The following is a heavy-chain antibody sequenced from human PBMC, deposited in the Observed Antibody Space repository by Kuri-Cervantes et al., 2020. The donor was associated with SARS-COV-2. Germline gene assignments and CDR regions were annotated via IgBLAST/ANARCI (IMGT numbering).Heavy chain of an antibody. J-gene: IGHJ6*02. CDR1: GYSFTSYW. Sequence: GESLKISCKGSGYSFTSYWIGWVRQMPGKGLEWMGIIYPGDSDTRYSPSFQGQVTISADKSVSTAYLQWSSLKASDTAMYYCARQKFHYYDSSGLDVWGQGTTVTVSS. CDR2: IYPGDSDT. CDR3: ARQKFHYYDSSGLDV. D-gene: IGHD3-22*01. V-gene: IGHV5-51*01.